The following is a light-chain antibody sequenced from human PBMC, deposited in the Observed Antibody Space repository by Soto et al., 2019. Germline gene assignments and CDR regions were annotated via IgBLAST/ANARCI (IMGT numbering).Light chain of an antibody. J-gene: IGKJ4*01. CDR1: QRGITG. Sequence: TLSVSPGEGATLSCRASQRGITGLAGCQEKPGQTPRLLIYDASTRATGIPARFSGSGSGTDFTLNISSLEPEDFAVYYCPQHTIWPLTFGGGSKVDI. V-gene: IGKV3-11*01. CDR3: PQHTIWPLT. CDR2: DAS.